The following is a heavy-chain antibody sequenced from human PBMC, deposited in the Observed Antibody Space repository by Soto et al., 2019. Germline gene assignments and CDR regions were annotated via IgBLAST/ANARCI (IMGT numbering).Heavy chain of an antibody. CDR1: GYTFTSYG. J-gene: IGHJ4*02. D-gene: IGHD3-22*01. V-gene: IGHV1-18*01. Sequence: QVQLVQSGAEVKKPGASVKVSCKASGYTFTSYGISWVRQAPGQGLEWMGWISAYNGNTNYAQKLRGRVTMTTDTSTSTAYMELRSLRSDDTAVYYCARVNYYDSSGHPAPDYWGQGTLVTVSS. CDR2: ISAYNGNT. CDR3: ARVNYYDSSGHPAPDY.